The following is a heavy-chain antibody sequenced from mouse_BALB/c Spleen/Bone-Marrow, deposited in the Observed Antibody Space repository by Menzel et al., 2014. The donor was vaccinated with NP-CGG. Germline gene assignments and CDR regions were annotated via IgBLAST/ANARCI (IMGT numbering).Heavy chain of an antibody. CDR2: IGYGGSA. V-gene: IGHV5-6-5*01. J-gene: IGHJ1*01. D-gene: IGHD1-1*02. CDR1: GFSLSSYN. Sequence: EESGGRLVTPGTPLTLTCTASGFSLSSYNMGWVRQAPGKGLEYIGIIGYGGSAYYASWAKGRFTVSRTSTTVDLKITTPTTEDTATYFCARTGYSGGAYGTRLDLWGQGTLVTVSS. CDR3: ARTGYSGGAYGTRLDL.